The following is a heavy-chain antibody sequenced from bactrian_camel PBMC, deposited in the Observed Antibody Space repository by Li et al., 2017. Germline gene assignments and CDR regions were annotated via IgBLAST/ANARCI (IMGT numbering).Heavy chain of an antibody. CDR1: GYTYNRNC. CDR3: AADNIYCGTGFAY. J-gene: IGHJ4*01. CDR2: IDRAGTT. Sequence: HVQLVESGGGSGQAGGSLRLSRAASGYTYNRNCMAWFHQAPGKDHELVARIDRAGTTWYRDSVKDRFTISKDNAKNTLYLQMSSLKSEDTAMYYCAADNIYCGTGFAYWGQGTQVTVS. D-gene: IGHD7*01. V-gene: IGHV3S55*01.